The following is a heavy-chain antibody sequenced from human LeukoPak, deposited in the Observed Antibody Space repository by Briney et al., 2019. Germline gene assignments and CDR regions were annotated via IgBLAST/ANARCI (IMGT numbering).Heavy chain of an antibody. J-gene: IGHJ4*02. V-gene: IGHV1-69*06. CDR1: GGTFSSYA. D-gene: IGHD4-17*01. CDR3: ARAPADYGDPHFDY. CDR2: IIPIFGTA. Sequence: GASVKVSCKASGGTFSSYAISWVRQAPGQGLEWMGGIIPIFGTANYAPKFQGRVTITADKSTSTAYMELSSLRSEDTAVYYCARAPADYGDPHFDYWGQGTLVTVSS.